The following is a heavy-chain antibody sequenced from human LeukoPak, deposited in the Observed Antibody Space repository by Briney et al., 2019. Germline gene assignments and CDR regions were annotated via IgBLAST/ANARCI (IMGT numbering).Heavy chain of an antibody. D-gene: IGHD3-16*02. J-gene: IGHJ4*02. V-gene: IGHV3-53*01. Sequence: GGSLRVSCAASGFTISSNYMSWVRQAAGKGLEWVSVIYSGGSTYYSDSVKGRFTISRDNSKNTLYLQMNSLRAEDTAVYYCARLRLGELSSFDYWGQGTLVTVSS. CDR1: GFTISSNY. CDR3: ARLRLGELSSFDY. CDR2: IYSGGST.